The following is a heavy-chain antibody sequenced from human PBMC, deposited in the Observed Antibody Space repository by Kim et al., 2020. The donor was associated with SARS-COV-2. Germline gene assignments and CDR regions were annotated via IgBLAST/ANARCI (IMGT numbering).Heavy chain of an antibody. CDR3: ARALAVAGTGDLDY. D-gene: IGHD6-19*01. J-gene: IGHJ4*02. CDR2: INHSGST. V-gene: IGHV4-34*01. CDR1: GGSFSGYY. Sequence: SETLSLTCAVYGGSFSGYYWSWIRQPPGKGLEWIGEINHSGSTNYNPSLKSRVTISVDTSKNQFSLKLSSVTAADTAVYYCARALAVAGTGDLDYWGQGTLVTVSS.